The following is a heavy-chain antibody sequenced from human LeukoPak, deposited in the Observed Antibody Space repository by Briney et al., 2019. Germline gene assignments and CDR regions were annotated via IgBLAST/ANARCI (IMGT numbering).Heavy chain of an antibody. CDR3: ARDRNGYDHGGGFDY. CDR1: GFTFSSNG. V-gene: IGHV3-21*01. J-gene: IGHJ4*02. CDR2: ISSSSSYI. D-gene: IGHD5-12*01. Sequence: AGGSLRLSCAASGFTFSSNGMNWVRQAPGKGLEWVSSISSSSSYIYYADSVKGRFTISRDNAKNSLYLQMNSLRAEDTAVYYCARDRNGYDHGGGFDYWGQGTLVTVSS.